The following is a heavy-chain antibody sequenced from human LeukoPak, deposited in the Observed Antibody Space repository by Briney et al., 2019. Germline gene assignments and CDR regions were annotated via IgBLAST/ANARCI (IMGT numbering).Heavy chain of an antibody. CDR1: GFTFNTYS. D-gene: IGHD2-2*01. Sequence: GGSLRLSCAASGFTFNTYSMHWVRQAPGKGLEWVAVIYYDGTKIFYGDSVKGRFTISRDDSKNTVDLQMNSLRAEDSAVYYCAKDRIQRYHGGSSFDYWGQGMLVTVSS. V-gene: IGHV3-33*03. CDR2: IYYDGTKI. J-gene: IGHJ4*02. CDR3: AKDRIQRYHGGSSFDY.